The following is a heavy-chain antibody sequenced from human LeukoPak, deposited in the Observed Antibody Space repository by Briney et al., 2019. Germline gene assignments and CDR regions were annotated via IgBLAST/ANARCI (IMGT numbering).Heavy chain of an antibody. D-gene: IGHD6-19*01. Sequence: GGSLRLSCAASGFTFDDYAMHWVRQAPGKGLEWVSGISWNSGSIGYADSVKGRFTISRDNAKNSLYLQVNSLRAEDTALYYCAKDIGHSSGWYYFDYWGQGTLVTVSS. V-gene: IGHV3-9*01. CDR3: AKDIGHSSGWYYFDY. CDR2: ISWNSGSI. CDR1: GFTFDDYA. J-gene: IGHJ4*02.